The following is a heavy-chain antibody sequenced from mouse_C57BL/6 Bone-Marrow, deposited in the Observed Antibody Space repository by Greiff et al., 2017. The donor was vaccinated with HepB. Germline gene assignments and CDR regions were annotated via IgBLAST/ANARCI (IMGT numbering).Heavy chain of an antibody. CDR2: ISSGSSTI. J-gene: IGHJ4*01. D-gene: IGHD2-9*01. CDR3: ARAYYGYDGAMDY. V-gene: IGHV5-17*01. Sequence: EVQRVESGGGLVKPGGSLKLSCAASGFTFSDYGMHWVRQAPEKGLEWVAYISSGSSTIYYADTVKGRFTISRDNAKNTLFLQMTSLRSEDTAMYYCARAYYGYDGAMDYWGQGTSVTVSS. CDR1: GFTFSDYG.